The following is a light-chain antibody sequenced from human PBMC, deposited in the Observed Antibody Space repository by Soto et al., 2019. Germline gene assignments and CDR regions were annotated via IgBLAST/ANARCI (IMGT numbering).Light chain of an antibody. CDR1: SSDVGSYHL. Sequence: QSALTQPASVSGSPGQSITISCTGTSSDVGSYHLVSWYQHHPGKAPKLMIYEVSNRPSGVSSRFSGSKSGNTASLTISGLQAEDEADYYCSSYTSRSTPCVFGTGTKVTVL. CDR2: EVS. V-gene: IGLV2-14*02. J-gene: IGLJ1*01. CDR3: SSYTSRSTPCV.